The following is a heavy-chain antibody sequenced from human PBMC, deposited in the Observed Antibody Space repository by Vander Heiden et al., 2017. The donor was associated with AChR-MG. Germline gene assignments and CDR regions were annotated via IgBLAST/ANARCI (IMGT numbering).Heavy chain of an antibody. Sequence: EVQLVESGGGLVKPGGSLRLSCAASGFTSSSYSMNWVRQAPGKGLEWVSSISSSSSYIYYADSVNGRFTISRDNAKNSLYLQMNSLGAEDTAVYYCARDRGYYDSSGYYPHAFDIWGQGTMVTVSS. CDR2: ISSSSSYI. CDR3: ARDRGYYDSSGYYPHAFDI. J-gene: IGHJ3*02. CDR1: GFTSSSYS. D-gene: IGHD3-22*01. V-gene: IGHV3-21*01.